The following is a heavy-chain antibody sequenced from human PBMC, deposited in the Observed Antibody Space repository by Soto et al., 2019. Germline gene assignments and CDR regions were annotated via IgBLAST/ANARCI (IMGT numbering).Heavy chain of an antibody. CDR1: GGSISSSSYY. Sequence: PSETLSLTCTVSGGSISSSSYYWGWIRQPPGKGLVWIGSIYYSGTTYYNPSLKSRVTISVDTSKNQFSLKLSSVTAADTAVYYCARGSWNYNYFYGMDVWGQGTTVNVSS. D-gene: IGHD1-1*01. CDR2: IYYSGTT. J-gene: IGHJ6*02. CDR3: ARGSWNYNYFYGMDV. V-gene: IGHV4-39*07.